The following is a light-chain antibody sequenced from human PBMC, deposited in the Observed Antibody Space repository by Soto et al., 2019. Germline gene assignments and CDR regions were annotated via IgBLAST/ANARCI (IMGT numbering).Light chain of an antibody. CDR3: QQYGTSPRT. CDR2: GAF. CDR1: QSVSSNY. J-gene: IGKJ1*01. Sequence: EIELTKAPCTLSLSPAERAAFSCRASQSVSSNYLAWYQQKPGQAPRLLIYGAFKRATGTPDRFSGSGSGTDFTLTISRMEPEDFAVYCCQQYGTSPRTFGEGTKVDIK. V-gene: IGKV3-20*01.